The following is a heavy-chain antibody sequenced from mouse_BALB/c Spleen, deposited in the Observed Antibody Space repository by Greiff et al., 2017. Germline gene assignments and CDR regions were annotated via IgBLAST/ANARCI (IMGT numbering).Heavy chain of an antibody. J-gene: IGHJ4*01. V-gene: IGHV1-5*01. Sequence: VQLKESGTVLARPGASVKMSCKASGYTFTSYWMHWVKQRPGQGLEWIGAIYPGNSDTSYNQKFKGKAKLTAVTSTSTAYMELSSLTNEDSAVYYCTRCQYGNYRDAMDYWGQGTSVTVSS. CDR3: TRCQYGNYRDAMDY. CDR1: GYTFTSYW. CDR2: IYPGNSDT. D-gene: IGHD2-10*02.